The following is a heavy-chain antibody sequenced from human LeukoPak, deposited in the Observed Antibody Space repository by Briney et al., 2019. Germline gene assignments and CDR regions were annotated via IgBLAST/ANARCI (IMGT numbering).Heavy chain of an antibody. V-gene: IGHV3-30*02. J-gene: IGHJ6*03. CDR2: IQYDGSNQ. CDR1: GFTFSSYG. D-gene: IGHD6-13*01. CDR3: ASLVAAAGSYYYMDV. Sequence: PGGSLRLSCAASGFTFSSYGMHWVRQAPGKGLEWVAYIQYDGSNQQYADSVKGRFSISRDRSKNILYLQMNSLRPEDTAVYYCASLVAAAGSYYYMDVWGKGTTVTVSS.